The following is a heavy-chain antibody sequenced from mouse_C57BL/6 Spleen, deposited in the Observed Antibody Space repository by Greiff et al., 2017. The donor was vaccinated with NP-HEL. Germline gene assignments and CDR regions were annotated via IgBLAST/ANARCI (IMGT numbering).Heavy chain of an antibody. CDR3: ARWDFITTVVARDY. J-gene: IGHJ2*01. D-gene: IGHD1-1*01. Sequence: VQLQESGPELVKPGASVKISCKASGYAFSSSWLNWVKQRPGKGLEWIGRIYPGDGDTNYNGKFKGKATLTADKSSSTAYMQRSSLTSEDSAVYFCARWDFITTVVARDYWGQGTTLTVSS. CDR2: IYPGDGDT. V-gene: IGHV1-82*01. CDR1: GYAFSSSW.